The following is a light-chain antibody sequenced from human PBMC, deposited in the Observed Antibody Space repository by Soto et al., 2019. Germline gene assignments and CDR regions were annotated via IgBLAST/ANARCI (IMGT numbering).Light chain of an antibody. J-gene: IGKJ1*01. Sequence: EIVLTQSPATLSLSPGERATLSCRASQSVGTYLAWYQQKPGQAPRLLIFDASKRATGIPDRFSGSGSGTDFTLTISRLEPEDFAVYYCQQYGSSPKTFGQGTKVDI. CDR3: QQYGSSPKT. CDR2: DAS. CDR1: QSVGTY. V-gene: IGKV3D-20*01.